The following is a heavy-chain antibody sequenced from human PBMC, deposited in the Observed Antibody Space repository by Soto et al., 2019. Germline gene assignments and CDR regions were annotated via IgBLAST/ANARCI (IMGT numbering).Heavy chain of an antibody. Sequence: GASVKVSCKASGGTFSSYAISWVRQAPGQGLEWMGGIIPIFGTANYAQKFQGRVTITADKSTSTAYMELSSLRSEDTAVYYCAGGGYCSSTSCYTGGGPAWFDPWGRGTLVTVSS. D-gene: IGHD2-2*02. CDR1: GGTFSSYA. V-gene: IGHV1-69*06. CDR2: IIPIFGTA. J-gene: IGHJ5*02. CDR3: AGGGYCSSTSCYTGGGPAWFDP.